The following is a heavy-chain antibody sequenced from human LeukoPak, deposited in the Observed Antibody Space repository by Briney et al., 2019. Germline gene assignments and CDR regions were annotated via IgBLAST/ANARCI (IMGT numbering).Heavy chain of an antibody. CDR2: IWYDGSNI. D-gene: IGHD3-16*01. V-gene: IGHV3-33*01. Sequence: GGSLRLSCAASGFTFSSYGMHWVRQAPGKGLDWVAVIWYDGSNIYHGDSVKGRFTVSRDNSKNTLYLQMNSLRAEDTAVYYCARDLLGGGTFDIWGQGTMVTVSS. CDR1: GFTFSSYG. J-gene: IGHJ3*02. CDR3: ARDLLGGGTFDI.